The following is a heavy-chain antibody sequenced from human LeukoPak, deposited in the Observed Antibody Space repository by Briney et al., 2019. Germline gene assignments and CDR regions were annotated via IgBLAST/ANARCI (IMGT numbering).Heavy chain of an antibody. D-gene: IGHD3-10*01. J-gene: IGHJ4*02. CDR3: ARDRGPRTGFMVREAYDY. CDR1: GFTFSDYW. CDR2: INTDGSIT. Sequence: GGSLRLSCAASGFTFSDYWIHWVRQAPGKGLVWVSRINTDGSITNYADSVKGRFAISRDNAKNTLYLQMSSLRAEDTAVYYCARDRGPRTGFMVREAYDYWGQGTLVTVSS. V-gene: IGHV3-74*01.